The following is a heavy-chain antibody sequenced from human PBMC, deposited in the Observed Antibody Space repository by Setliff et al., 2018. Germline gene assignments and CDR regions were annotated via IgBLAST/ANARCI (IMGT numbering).Heavy chain of an antibody. Sequence: SETLSLTCTVSGGSISNYYWSWIRQPAGKGLEWIGRIYTSGSTNYNPSLKSRVTMSVDTSKIQFSLKLSSVTAADTAVYYCARKGISALSGAFDMWGQGTMVTVSS. CDR3: ARKGISALSGAFDM. D-gene: IGHD1-26*01. V-gene: IGHV4-4*07. CDR1: GGSISNYY. CDR2: IYTSGST. J-gene: IGHJ3*02.